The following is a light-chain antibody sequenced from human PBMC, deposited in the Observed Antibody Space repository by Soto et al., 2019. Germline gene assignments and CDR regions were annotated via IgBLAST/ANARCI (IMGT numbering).Light chain of an antibody. V-gene: IGKV1-5*03. J-gene: IGKJ1*01. Sequence: DIRVKQSPSTVSASVGDRDTITCWASQSLNDWLAWYQQKPGKAPKLLIYKASGLESGVPSRFSGSGSGTEFTLTISSLQPDDFATYYCQQYNGYPWTFGQGTKVEIK. CDR3: QQYNGYPWT. CDR2: KAS. CDR1: QSLNDW.